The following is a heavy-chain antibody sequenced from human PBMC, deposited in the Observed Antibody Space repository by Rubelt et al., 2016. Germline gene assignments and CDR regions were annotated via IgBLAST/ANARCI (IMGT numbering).Heavy chain of an antibody. J-gene: IGHJ6*02. Sequence: QVQLRQWGAGLLKPSETLSLTCAVYDGSFSAYYWSWIRQPPGTGLEWIGVITHTGSTYYNSSLHSRVSISLYTSKPQFSLKLSTKTDADTAVDYCSPAPPSHGRRYGMDVWGQGTTVTVSS. V-gene: IGHV4-34*02. D-gene: IGHD2-2*01. CDR2: ITHTGST. CDR1: DGSFSAYY. CDR3: SPAPPSHGRRYGMDV.